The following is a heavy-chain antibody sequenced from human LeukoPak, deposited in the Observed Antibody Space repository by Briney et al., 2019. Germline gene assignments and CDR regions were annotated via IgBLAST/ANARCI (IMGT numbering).Heavy chain of an antibody. J-gene: IGHJ6*02. Sequence: PGGSLRLSCAASGFTFSSYEMNWVRQAPGKGLEWVSYISSSGSTIYYADSVKGRFTISRDNAKNSLYLQMNSLRAEDTAVYYCARDLSKDYYGMDVWGQGTTVTVSS. D-gene: IGHD3-16*02. CDR2: ISSSGSTI. CDR1: GFTFSSYE. V-gene: IGHV3-48*03. CDR3: ARDLSKDYYGMDV.